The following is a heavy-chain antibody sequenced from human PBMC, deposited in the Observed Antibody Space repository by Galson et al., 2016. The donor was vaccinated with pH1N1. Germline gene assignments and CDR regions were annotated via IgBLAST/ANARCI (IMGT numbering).Heavy chain of an antibody. J-gene: IGHJ4*02. D-gene: IGHD6-25*01. V-gene: IGHV1-46*01. CDR3: VREPHRGARYFDF. Sequence: SVKVSCKASGYTLSRYYMHWLRQAPGQGLEWMGIIIPSGGNTNYAQEFRGRLTMTRDTSTSTVYMELSSLRSEDTAMYYCVREPHRGARYFDFWGQGTLVTVSS. CDR1: GYTLSRYY. CDR2: IIPSGGNT.